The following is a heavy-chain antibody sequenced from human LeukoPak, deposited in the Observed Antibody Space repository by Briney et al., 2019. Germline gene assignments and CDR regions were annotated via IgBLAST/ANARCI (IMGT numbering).Heavy chain of an antibody. Sequence: ASVKVSCKASGYTFTSYGISWVRQAPGQGLEWMGWISAYNGNTNYAQKLQGRVTMTTDTSTSTAYMELRSLTSDDTAVYFCARDPYSSGWSVPFDYWGQGTLVAVSS. CDR2: ISAYNGNT. J-gene: IGHJ4*02. CDR3: ARDPYSSGWSVPFDY. D-gene: IGHD6-19*01. CDR1: GYTFTSYG. V-gene: IGHV1-18*01.